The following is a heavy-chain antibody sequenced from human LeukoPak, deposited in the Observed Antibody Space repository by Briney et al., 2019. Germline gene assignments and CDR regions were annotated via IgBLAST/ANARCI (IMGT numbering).Heavy chain of an antibody. CDR2: INPNSGGT. D-gene: IGHD1-1*01. Sequence: ASVKVSCKASGYTFTGYYMHWVRQAPGQGLEWMGWINPNSGGTNYAQKFQGRVTMTRDTSISTAYMELSRLRSDDTAVYYCAANWNDVEAFDIWGQGTVVTVSS. CDR1: GYTFTGYY. V-gene: IGHV1-2*02. CDR3: AANWNDVEAFDI. J-gene: IGHJ3*02.